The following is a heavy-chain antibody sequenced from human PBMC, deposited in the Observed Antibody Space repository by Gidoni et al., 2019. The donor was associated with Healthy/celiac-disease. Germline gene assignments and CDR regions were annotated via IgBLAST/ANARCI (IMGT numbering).Heavy chain of an antibody. D-gene: IGHD4-17*01. CDR3: TRDPLRDYGDYDAFDI. V-gene: IGHV3-49*03. J-gene: IGHJ3*02. Sequence: EVQLVESGVGLVHPGRSLRLTCTASGFTLGDYAMGWFRQAPGKGLEWVGFIRSEAYGGTREYAACGKGRFTISRDDSKSIAYLQMNRRKAEDTAVYYCTRDPLRDYGDYDAFDIWGQGKMVTVSS. CDR2: IRSEAYGGTR. CDR1: GFTLGDYA.